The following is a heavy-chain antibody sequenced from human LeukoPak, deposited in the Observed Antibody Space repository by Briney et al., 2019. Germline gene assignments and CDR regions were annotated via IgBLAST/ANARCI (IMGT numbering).Heavy chain of an antibody. CDR2: ISSSSSTI. V-gene: IGHV3-48*01. CDR3: ARAAPKYYYDSSGYLDY. Sequence: GGSLRLSCAASGFTFSDYSMNWVRQAPGKGLEWVSYISSSSSTIYYADSVKGRFTISRDNAKNSLYLQMNSLRAEDTAVYYCARAAPKYYYDSSGYLDYWGQGTLVTVSS. CDR1: GFTFSDYS. D-gene: IGHD3-22*01. J-gene: IGHJ4*02.